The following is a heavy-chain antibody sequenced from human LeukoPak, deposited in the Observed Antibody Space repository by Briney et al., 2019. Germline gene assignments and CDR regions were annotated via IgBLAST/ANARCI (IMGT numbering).Heavy chain of an antibody. J-gene: IGHJ4*02. D-gene: IGHD5-12*01. CDR3: VRHDGRGGATMGALDS. CDR1: AGSISSSSHH. Sequence: PSETLSLICTVSAGSISSSSHHWGWIRQSPGKGLEWIGSIYYGRTTYYNPSLNSRVTISVVTSKNQFSLQLNSVTAADTAVYYCVRHDGRGGATMGALDSWGQGSLVTVSS. CDR2: IYYGRTT. V-gene: IGHV4-39*01.